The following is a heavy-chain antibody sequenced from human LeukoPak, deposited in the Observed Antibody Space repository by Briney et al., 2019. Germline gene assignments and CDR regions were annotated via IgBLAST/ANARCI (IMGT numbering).Heavy chain of an antibody. CDR1: GFTFSFYA. D-gene: IGHD5-12*01. Sequence: GGSLRLSCAASGFTFSFYAMTWVRQAPGKGLEWVSSISGGGGSTYYADSVKGRFTISKDNSKNTLYLQINSLGAEDTAVYYCAKKGYRGHDMDNYYYYGMDVWGQGTTVTVSS. V-gene: IGHV3-23*01. CDR2: ISGGGGST. CDR3: AKKGYRGHDMDNYYYYGMDV. J-gene: IGHJ6*02.